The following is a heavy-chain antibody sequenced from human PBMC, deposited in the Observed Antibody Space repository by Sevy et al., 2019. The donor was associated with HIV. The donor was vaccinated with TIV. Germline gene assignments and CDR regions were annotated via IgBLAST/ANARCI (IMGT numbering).Heavy chain of an antibody. CDR2: ISAYNGNT. Sequence: ASVKVSCKASGYTFTSYGISWVRQAPGQGLEWMGWISAYNGNTNYAQKLQGRVTMTTDTSTSKAYMELRSLRSDDTAVYYCARDPPYYDFWSGYDTGVGPYYYYYMDVWGKGTTVTVSS. V-gene: IGHV1-18*04. D-gene: IGHD3-3*01. J-gene: IGHJ6*03. CDR3: ARDPPYYDFWSGYDTGVGPYYYYYMDV. CDR1: GYTFTSYG.